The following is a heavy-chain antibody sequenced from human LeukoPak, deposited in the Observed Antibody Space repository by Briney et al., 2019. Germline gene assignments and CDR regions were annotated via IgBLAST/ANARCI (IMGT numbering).Heavy chain of an antibody. CDR2: IYSSGST. Sequence: SETLSLTCTVSGAAISTYFWSWIRQSQGKGLEWIGDIYSSGSTKYNPSLKSRVTISVDASKNQFALTLRSLTAADTAVYYCARDFWSGSVGFDPWGQGTLVTVSS. J-gene: IGHJ5*02. CDR1: GAAISTYF. V-gene: IGHV4-59*01. CDR3: ARDFWSGSVGFDP. D-gene: IGHD3-3*01.